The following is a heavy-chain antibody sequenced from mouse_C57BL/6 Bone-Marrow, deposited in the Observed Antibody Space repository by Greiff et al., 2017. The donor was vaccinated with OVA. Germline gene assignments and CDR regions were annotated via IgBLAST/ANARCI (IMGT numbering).Heavy chain of an antibody. CDR3: TRDTYYYGSSLYYFDY. CDR1: GFTFSSYA. CDR2: ISSGGDYI. V-gene: IGHV5-9-1*02. J-gene: IGHJ2*01. D-gene: IGHD1-1*01. Sequence: EVQGVESGEGLVKPGGSLKLSCAASGFTFSSYAMSWVRQTPEKRLEWVAYISSGGDYIYYADTVKGRFTISRDNARNTLYLQMSSLKSEDTAMYYCTRDTYYYGSSLYYFDYWGQGTTLTVSS.